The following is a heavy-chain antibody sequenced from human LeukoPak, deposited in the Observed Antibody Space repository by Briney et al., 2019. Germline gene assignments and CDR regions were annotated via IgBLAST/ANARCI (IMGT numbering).Heavy chain of an antibody. CDR3: TIAAAGHPIDY. CDR2: ISGSGGST. D-gene: IGHD6-13*01. Sequence: GGSLRLSCAASGFTFSSYAMSWVRQAPGKGLEWVSAISGSGGSTYYAASVKGRFTISRDNSKNTLYLQMNSLRAEDTAVYYCTIAAAGHPIDYWGQGTLVTVSS. CDR1: GFTFSSYA. J-gene: IGHJ4*02. V-gene: IGHV3-23*01.